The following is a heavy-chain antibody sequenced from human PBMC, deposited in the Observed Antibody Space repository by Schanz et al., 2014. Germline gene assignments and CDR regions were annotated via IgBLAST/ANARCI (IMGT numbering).Heavy chain of an antibody. CDR3: VRDSFFAFDY. V-gene: IGHV3-48*01. Sequence: EVQLVESGGGLVQPGGSLRLSCSASGFTFSIYAMHWVRQAPGKGLEWVSGISGSGASTYYADSVKGRFAMSRDNAKNSVFLQMNSLRAEDTAVYYCVRDSFFAFDYWGQGTLVTVSS. D-gene: IGHD3-3*01. CDR2: ISGSGAST. J-gene: IGHJ4*02. CDR1: GFTFSIYA.